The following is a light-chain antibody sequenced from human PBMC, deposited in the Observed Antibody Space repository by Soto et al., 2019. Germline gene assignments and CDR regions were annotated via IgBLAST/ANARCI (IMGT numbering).Light chain of an antibody. Sequence: QSVLTQPPSVSAAPGQRVTISCSGSFSNIGNNYVSWYQQVPGTAPKLLIYESDKRPSGVPDRFSGSKSGTSATLGITGLQTGDEADYYCGTWDSSLSGYVVFGRGTKLTVL. CDR1: FSNIGNNY. V-gene: IGLV1-51*02. CDR3: GTWDSSLSGYVV. CDR2: ESD. J-gene: IGLJ2*01.